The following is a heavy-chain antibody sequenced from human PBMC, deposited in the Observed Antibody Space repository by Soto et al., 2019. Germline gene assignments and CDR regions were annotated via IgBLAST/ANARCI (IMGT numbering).Heavy chain of an antibody. J-gene: IGHJ3*02. V-gene: IGHV3-23*01. CDR1: GFTFSSYA. D-gene: IGHD1-1*01. Sequence: EVQLLESGGGLVQPGGSLRLSCAASGFTFSSYAMSWVRQAPGKGLEWVSAISGSGGSAYYADSVKGRFTISRDNAKNTLYLQMNSLRAEDTAVYYCAKDLFRYSTFDIWGQGTMVTVSS. CDR2: ISGSGGSA. CDR3: AKDLFRYSTFDI.